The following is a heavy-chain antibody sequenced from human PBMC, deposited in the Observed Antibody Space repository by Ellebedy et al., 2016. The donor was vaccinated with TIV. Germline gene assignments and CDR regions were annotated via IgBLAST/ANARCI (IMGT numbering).Heavy chain of an antibody. Sequence: AASVKVSCKASAYTFTSYYMHWVRQAPGQGREWMGIINPSGGSTSYAQKFQGRVTMTRDTSTSTVYMELSSLRSEDTAVYYCARDPRFLRGMDVWGQGTTVTVSS. CDR1: AYTFTSYY. V-gene: IGHV1-46*01. J-gene: IGHJ6*02. CDR2: INPSGGST. D-gene: IGHD3-3*01. CDR3: ARDPRFLRGMDV.